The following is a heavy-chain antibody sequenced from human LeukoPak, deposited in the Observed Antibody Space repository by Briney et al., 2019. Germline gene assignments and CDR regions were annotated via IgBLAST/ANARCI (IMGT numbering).Heavy chain of an antibody. D-gene: IGHD3-16*01. CDR2: ISGNGDIT. CDR1: GFTFSHYA. Sequence: GGFLRLSCAASGFTFSHYAMSWVRQAPGRGLEWVSAISGNGDITYYTDSVKGRFTISRDNSKNTLYLQMNSLRAEDTAVYYCAKVTGGDMITYGGLDYWGQGTLVTVSS. V-gene: IGHV3-23*01. CDR3: AKVTGGDMITYGGLDY. J-gene: IGHJ4*02.